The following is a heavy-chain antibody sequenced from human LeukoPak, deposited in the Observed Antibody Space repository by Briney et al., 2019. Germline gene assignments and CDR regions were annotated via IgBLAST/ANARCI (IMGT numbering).Heavy chain of an antibody. Sequence: SETLSLTCTVSGGSISSYYWSWIRQPPGKGLEWIWYIYYSGSTNYNPSLKSRVTISVDTSKNQFSLKLSSVTAADTAVYYCARGYSYDPYYYYYMDVWGKGTTVTVSS. D-gene: IGHD5-18*01. V-gene: IGHV4-59*01. J-gene: IGHJ6*03. CDR2: IYYSGST. CDR1: GGSISSYY. CDR3: ARGYSYDPYYYYYMDV.